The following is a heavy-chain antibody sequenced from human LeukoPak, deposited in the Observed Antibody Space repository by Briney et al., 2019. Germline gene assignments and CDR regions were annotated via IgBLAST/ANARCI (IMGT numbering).Heavy chain of an antibody. V-gene: IGHV1-46*02. CDR3: ARGADQEFDF. J-gene: IGHJ4*02. Sequence: ASVKVSFKSSGHTLNNHFIHWVRQAPGQGLERMGMINPRDGSTRTLQRFQGRLTMTRDTSTSTLYMGLSSLRSEDTATYFCARGADQEFDFWGQGTLVTVSS. CDR1: GHTLNNHF. CDR2: INPRDGST.